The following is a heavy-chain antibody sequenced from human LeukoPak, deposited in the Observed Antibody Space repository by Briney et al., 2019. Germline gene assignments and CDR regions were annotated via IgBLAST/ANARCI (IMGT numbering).Heavy chain of an antibody. D-gene: IGHD2-2*01. CDR1: GGSISSSSYY. CDR3: ARHNLGYCSSTSCWRGWFDP. Sequence: PSETLSLTCTVSGGSISSSSYYWGWIRQPPGKGLEWIGSIYYSGSTYYNPSLKSRVTISVDTSKSQFSLKLSSVTAADTAVYYCARHNLGYCSSTSCWRGWFDPWGQGTLVTVSS. CDR2: IYYSGST. V-gene: IGHV4-39*01. J-gene: IGHJ5*02.